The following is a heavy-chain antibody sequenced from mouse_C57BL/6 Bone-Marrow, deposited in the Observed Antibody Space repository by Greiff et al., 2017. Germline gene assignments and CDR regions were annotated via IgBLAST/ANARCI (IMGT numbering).Heavy chain of an antibody. D-gene: IGHD1-1*01. V-gene: IGHV1-50*01. CDR1: GYTFTSYW. CDR2: IDPSDSYT. J-gene: IGHJ2*01. CDR3: ASADYYGRRHYFDY. Sequence: QVQLQQPGAELVKPGASVKLSCKASGYTFTSYWMQWVKQRPGQGLEWIGEIDPSDSYTNYNQKFKGKATLTVDTSSSTAYMQLSSLTSEDSAVYYCASADYYGRRHYFDYWGQGTTLTVSS.